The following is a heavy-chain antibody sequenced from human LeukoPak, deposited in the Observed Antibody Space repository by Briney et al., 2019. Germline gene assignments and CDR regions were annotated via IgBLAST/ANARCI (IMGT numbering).Heavy chain of an antibody. V-gene: IGHV1-2*02. J-gene: IGHJ4*02. D-gene: IGHD6-13*01. CDR3: ARITGAAAGGDY. CDR2: INPNSGGT. CDR1: GYTFTGYY. Sequence: ASVKVSCKASGYTFTGYYMHWVRQAPGQGLEWMGWINPNSGGTNYAQKFQGRVTMTRDTSISTAYMELSRLRSDDTAVYYCARITGAAAGGDYWGQGTLVTVSS.